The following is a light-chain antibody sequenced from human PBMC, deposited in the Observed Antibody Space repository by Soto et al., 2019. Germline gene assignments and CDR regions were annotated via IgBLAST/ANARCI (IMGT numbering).Light chain of an antibody. CDR2: DAS. CDR1: ESVSSY. CDR3: QQRYNWPPT. V-gene: IGKV3-11*01. J-gene: IGKJ1*01. Sequence: EIVLTQSPATLSLSPGEKATLSCRASESVSSYLAWYQQRPGQGPRLLIFDASNRQYGIPARFSGSGSGTDFPLTISSLQPEDFAVYYCQQRYNWPPTFGQGPKVEIK.